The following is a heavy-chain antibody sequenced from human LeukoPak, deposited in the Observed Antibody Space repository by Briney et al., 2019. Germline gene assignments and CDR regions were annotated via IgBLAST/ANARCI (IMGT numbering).Heavy chain of an antibody. CDR2: ISWNSGSI. CDR3: AKAEHSYYGDYPFFDY. Sequence: GRSLRLSCAASGFTFDDYAMHWVRQAPGKGLEWVSGISWNSGSIGYADSVKGRFTISRDNAKNSLYLQMNSLRAEDTALYYCAKAEHSYYGDYPFFDYWGQGTLVTVSS. V-gene: IGHV3-9*01. J-gene: IGHJ4*02. CDR1: GFTFDDYA. D-gene: IGHD4-17*01.